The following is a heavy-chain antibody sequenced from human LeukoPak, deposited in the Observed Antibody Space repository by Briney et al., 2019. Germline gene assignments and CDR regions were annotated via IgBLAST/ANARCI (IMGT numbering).Heavy chain of an antibody. Sequence: PGRSLRLSCAASGFTFSSYAMHWVRQAPGKGLEWVAVISYDGSNKYYADSVKGRFTISRDNSKNSLYLQMNSLRAEDTAVYYYARDPYSGSYYMDVWGKGTTVTVSS. CDR3: ARDPYSGSYYMDV. V-gene: IGHV3-30*04. CDR1: GFTFSSYA. D-gene: IGHD1-26*01. CDR2: ISYDGSNK. J-gene: IGHJ6*03.